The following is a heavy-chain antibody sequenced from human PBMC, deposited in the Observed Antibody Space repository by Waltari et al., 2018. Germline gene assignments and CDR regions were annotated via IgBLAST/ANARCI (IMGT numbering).Heavy chain of an antibody. Sequence: QVQLVQSGAEVKKPGASVKVSCKASGYTFTSYGISWVRQAPGQGLEWMGWISAYNGNTNDAQKLQGRVTMTTDTSTSTAYMELRSLRSDDTAVYYCARAQLLLEWLLYPDYWGQGTLVTVSS. CDR2: ISAYNGNT. D-gene: IGHD3-3*01. CDR3: ARAQLLLEWLLYPDY. V-gene: IGHV1-18*01. CDR1: GYTFTSYG. J-gene: IGHJ4*02.